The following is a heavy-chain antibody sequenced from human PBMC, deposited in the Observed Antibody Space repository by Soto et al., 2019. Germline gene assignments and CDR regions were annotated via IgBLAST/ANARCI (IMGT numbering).Heavy chain of an antibody. CDR1: GGSISSGGYS. CDR2: IYHSGST. V-gene: IGHV4-30-2*05. D-gene: IGHD2-2*01. J-gene: IGHJ6*02. Sequence: SETLSLTCAVSGGSISSGGYSWSWMRQPPGKGLEWIGYIYHSGSTYYNPSLKSRVTISVDTSKNQFSLKLRSVTAADTAVYYCAGPYHTTSGYYGMDVWGQGTTVTVSS. CDR3: AGPYHTTSGYYGMDV.